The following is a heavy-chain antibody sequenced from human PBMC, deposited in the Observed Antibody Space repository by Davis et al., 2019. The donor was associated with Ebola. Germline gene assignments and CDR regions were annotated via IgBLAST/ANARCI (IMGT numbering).Heavy chain of an antibody. CDR3: AKAGTYYYYMDV. CDR1: GFTFSSYG. J-gene: IGHJ6*03. V-gene: IGHV3-30*18. D-gene: IGHD1-7*01. Sequence: GESLKISCAASGFTFSSYGMHWVRRAPGKGLEWVAVISYDGSNKYYADSVKGRFTISRDNSKNTLYLQMNSLRAEDTAVYYCAKAGTYYYYMDVWGKGTTVTVSS. CDR2: ISYDGSNK.